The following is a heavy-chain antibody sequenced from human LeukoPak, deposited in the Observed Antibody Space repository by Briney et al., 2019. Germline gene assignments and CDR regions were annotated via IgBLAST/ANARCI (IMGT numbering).Heavy chain of an antibody. V-gene: IGHV1-18*01. CDR2: ISAYNGNT. CDR3: AREGYSSGYYYWNY. CDR1: GYTFTSYG. J-gene: IGHJ4*02. D-gene: IGHD3-22*01. Sequence: ASVKVSCKASGYTFTSYGISWVRQAPGQGLEWMGWISAYNGNTNYAQKLQGRVTMTTDTSTSTTYMELRSLRSDDTAVYYCAREGYSSGYYYWNYWGQGTLVTVSS.